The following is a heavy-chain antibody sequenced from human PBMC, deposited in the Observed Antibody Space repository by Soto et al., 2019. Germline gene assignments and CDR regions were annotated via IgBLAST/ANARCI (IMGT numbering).Heavy chain of an antibody. Sequence: GGSLRLSCAASGVIFRSYGMIWVRQAPGKGLEWVSVISDSGSRTYYADFVEGRFTISRDNSRNTLYLQMNSLRAEDTAVYYCAKDSYSSGQNWFDPWGQGTLVTVSS. J-gene: IGHJ5*02. CDR2: ISDSGSRT. V-gene: IGHV3-23*01. D-gene: IGHD6-19*01. CDR3: AKDSYSSGQNWFDP. CDR1: GVIFRSYG.